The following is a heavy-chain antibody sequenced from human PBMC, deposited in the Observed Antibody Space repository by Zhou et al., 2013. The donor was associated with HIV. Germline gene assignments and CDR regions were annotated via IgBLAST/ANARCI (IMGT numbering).Heavy chain of an antibody. CDR2: ISPYNGNT. V-gene: IGHV1-18*01. D-gene: IGHD3-9*01. Sequence: QVRLVQSGGDVKKPGASVKVSCKASGYTFNKYAITWVRQAPGQGLEWMGWISPYNGNTNYVKKFKDRFTMTADTSTNTAYMELRSLRSDDTAVYYCAREGDVVTAYYGGYYYGMDVWGQGTTVTVSS. J-gene: IGHJ6*02. CDR3: AREGDVVTAYYGGYYYGMDV. CDR1: GYTFNKYA.